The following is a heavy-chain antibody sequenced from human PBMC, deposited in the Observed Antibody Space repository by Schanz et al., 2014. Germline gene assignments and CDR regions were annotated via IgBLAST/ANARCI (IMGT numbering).Heavy chain of an antibody. CDR1: GFTFSSYA. J-gene: IGHJ4*02. V-gene: IGHV3-30-3*02. D-gene: IGHD3-22*01. CDR3: AKDGRLPYYGTGSDFDY. CDR2: MSYDGSNK. Sequence: VQLLESGGGLVQPGGSLRLSCAASGFTFSSYAMHWVRQAPGKGLEWVAVMSYDGSNKYYADSVKGRFTISRDTPKNTLYVQMNSLRADDTAVYYCAKDGRLPYYGTGSDFDYWGQGTLXAVSS.